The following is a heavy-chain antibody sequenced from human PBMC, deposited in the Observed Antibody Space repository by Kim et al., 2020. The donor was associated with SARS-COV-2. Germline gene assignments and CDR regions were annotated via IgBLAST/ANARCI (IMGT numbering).Heavy chain of an antibody. CDR2: IKQDGSEK. Sequence: GGSLRLSCAASGFTFSSYWMSWVRQAPGKGLEWVANIKQDGSEKYYVDSVKGRFTISRDNAKNSLYLQMNSLRAEDTAVYYCVRELGVTMVRGGTDYWGQGTLVTVSS. J-gene: IGHJ4*02. CDR3: VRELGVTMVRGGTDY. CDR1: GFTFSSYW. V-gene: IGHV3-7*01. D-gene: IGHD3-10*01.